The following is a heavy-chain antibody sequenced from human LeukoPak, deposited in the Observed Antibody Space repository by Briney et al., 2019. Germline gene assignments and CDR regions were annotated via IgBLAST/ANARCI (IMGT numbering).Heavy chain of an antibody. J-gene: IGHJ4*01. Sequence: GGSLRLSCAASGFTFSVSYMSWIRQAPGKGLEWLAYISNSGSTTLYTDSVRGRFTISRDNAKSSVYLQMNSLRPEDTAVYYCARAIGSGLGGHFDFWGRGILVPVSS. CDR3: ARAIGSGLGGHFDF. D-gene: IGHD3-10*01. CDR1: GFTFSVSY. CDR2: ISNSGSTT. V-gene: IGHV3-11*01.